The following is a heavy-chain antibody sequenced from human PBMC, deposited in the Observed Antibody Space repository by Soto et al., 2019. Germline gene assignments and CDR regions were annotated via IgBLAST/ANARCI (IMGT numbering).Heavy chain of an antibody. V-gene: IGHV5-51*01. CDR3: AKPSLRYGDYEGYYYYGKDV. D-gene: IGHD4-17*01. J-gene: IGHJ6*02. Sequence: GESLKISCKGSGYSFTSYLIGWVRQMPGKGLEWIGIIYPGDSDTRYSPSFQGQVTISADKSISTAYRQWSSLKASDTAMYYCAKPSLRYGDYEGYYYYGKDVWGHGTTVNVSS. CDR1: GYSFTSYL. CDR2: IYPGDSDT.